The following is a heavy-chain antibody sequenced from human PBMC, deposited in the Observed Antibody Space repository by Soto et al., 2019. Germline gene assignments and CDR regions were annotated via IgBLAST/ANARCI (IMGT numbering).Heavy chain of an antibody. Sequence: QVQLVQSGAEVKKPGSSVKVSCKASGGTFSSYAISWVRQAPGQGLEWMGGIIPIFGTANYAQKFQGRVTITADESTSTAYMELSSLRSEDTAVYYCARDIPSYYYDSSGYYQYYFDYWGQGTLVTVSS. D-gene: IGHD3-22*01. CDR2: IIPIFGTA. J-gene: IGHJ4*02. CDR1: GGTFSSYA. V-gene: IGHV1-69*12. CDR3: ARDIPSYYYDSSGYYQYYFDY.